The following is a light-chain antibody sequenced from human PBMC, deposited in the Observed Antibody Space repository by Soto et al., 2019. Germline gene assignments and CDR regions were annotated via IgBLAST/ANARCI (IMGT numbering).Light chain of an antibody. CDR2: GAS. CDR3: QQDYNLPRA. V-gene: IGKV3D-7*01. CDR1: QSVSSSY. Sequence: PEERVTLSGRASQSVSSSYLTWYQQKPGQAPRLLIYGASTRATGIPARFSGSGSGTDFTLTISSLQPEDFAVYYCQQDYNLPRAFGQGTKVEIK. J-gene: IGKJ1*01.